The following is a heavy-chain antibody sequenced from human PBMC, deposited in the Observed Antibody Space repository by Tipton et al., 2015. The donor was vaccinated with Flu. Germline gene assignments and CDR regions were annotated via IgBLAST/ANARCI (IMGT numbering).Heavy chain of an antibody. J-gene: IGHJ6*03. CDR1: GFTFSSYG. D-gene: IGHD2-2*01. CDR3: ARRSRGYCSSTSCQAYYMDV. V-gene: IGHV3-33*01. CDR2: IWYDGSNK. Sequence: SLRLSCAASGFTFSSYGMHWVRQAPGKGLEWVAVIWYDGSNKYYADSVKGRFTISRDNSKNTLYLQMNSLRAEDTAVYYCARRSRGYCSSTSCQAYYMDVWGKGTTVTVSS.